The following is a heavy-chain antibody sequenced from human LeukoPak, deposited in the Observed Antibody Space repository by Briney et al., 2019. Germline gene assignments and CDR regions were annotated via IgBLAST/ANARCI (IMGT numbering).Heavy chain of an antibody. CDR2: ISYDGSNK. J-gene: IGHJ3*02. Sequence: GRSLRLSCAASGFTFSSYGMHWVRQAPGKGLEWVAVISYDGSNKYYADSVKGRFTISRDNSKNTLYLQMNSLRAEDTAVYYCARDRGSGHAFDIWGQGTMVTVSS. CDR3: ARDRGSGHAFDI. V-gene: IGHV3-30*03. CDR1: GFTFSSYG. D-gene: IGHD2-15*01.